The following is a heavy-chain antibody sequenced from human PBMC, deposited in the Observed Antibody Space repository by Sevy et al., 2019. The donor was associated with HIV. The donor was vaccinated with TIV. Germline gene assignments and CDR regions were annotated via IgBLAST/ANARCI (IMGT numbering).Heavy chain of an antibody. CDR3: ARDYNTTGYSSGWFLSHYYYGMDV. V-gene: IGHV3-30-3*01. Sequence: GGSLRLSCAASGFTFSSYAMHWVRQAPGKGLEWVAVISYDGSNKYYADSVKGRFTISRDNSKNTLYLQMNSQRAEDTAVYYCARDYNTTGYSSGWFLSHYYYGMDVWGQGTTVTVSS. D-gene: IGHD6-19*01. CDR1: GFTFSSYA. J-gene: IGHJ6*02. CDR2: ISYDGSNK.